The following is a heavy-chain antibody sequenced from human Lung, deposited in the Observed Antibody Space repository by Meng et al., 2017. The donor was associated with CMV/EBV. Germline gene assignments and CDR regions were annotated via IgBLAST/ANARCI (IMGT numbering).Heavy chain of an antibody. J-gene: IGHJ1*01. V-gene: IGHV4-4*02. Sequence: VQVGEAGLGPVNPSENLALTCAASGHSITNHNWLAWVRQPPGKGLEWNGEIPHRGSRAYHPSLKSRVSMSIDKSKNQFSLKRTSVTAADTAVYHCLGSSGGSVWGQGTLVTVSS. D-gene: IGHD3-10*01. CDR1: GHSITNHNW. CDR2: IPHRGSR. CDR3: LGSSGGSV.